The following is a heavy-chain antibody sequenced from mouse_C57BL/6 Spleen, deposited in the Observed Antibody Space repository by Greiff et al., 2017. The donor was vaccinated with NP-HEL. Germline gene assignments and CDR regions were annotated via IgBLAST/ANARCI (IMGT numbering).Heavy chain of an antibody. J-gene: IGHJ2*01. V-gene: IGHV1-82*01. CDR1: GYAFSSSW. CDR2: IYPGDGDT. CDR3: ARRGSSNYFDY. Sequence: VHLVESGPELVKPGASVKISCKASGYAFSSSWMNWVKQRPGKGLEWIGRIYPGDGDTNYNGKFKGKATLTADKSSSTAYMQLSSLTSEDSAVYFCARRGSSNYFDYWGQGTTLTVSS. D-gene: IGHD1-1*01.